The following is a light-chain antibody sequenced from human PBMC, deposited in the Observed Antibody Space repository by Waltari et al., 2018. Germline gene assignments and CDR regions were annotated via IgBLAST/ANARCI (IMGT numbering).Light chain of an antibody. Sequence: DIQMTQSPSSVSASVGDRVTITCLASQGISTWVAWYQQKPGLAPKLLIHSASYLQSGVPSRFSGSASGADLTLTITNVQPEDFATYYCQQANSFPLTFGGGTRVDIK. J-gene: IGKJ4*01. CDR2: SAS. V-gene: IGKV1D-12*01. CDR1: QGISTW. CDR3: QQANSFPLT.